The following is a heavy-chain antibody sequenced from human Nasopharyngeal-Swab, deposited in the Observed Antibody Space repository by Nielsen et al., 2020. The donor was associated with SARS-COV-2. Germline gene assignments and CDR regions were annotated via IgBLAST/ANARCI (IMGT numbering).Heavy chain of an antibody. CDR3: ASTDCSGGSCYSHYYYYMDV. V-gene: IGHV4-59*01. Sequence: SRQRPGKGLEGIGYIYYSGSTNYNPSLKSRVTISVDTSKNQFSLKLSSVTAADTAVYYCASTDCSGGSCYSHYYYYMDVWGKGTTVTVSS. J-gene: IGHJ6*03. CDR2: IYYSGST. D-gene: IGHD2-15*01.